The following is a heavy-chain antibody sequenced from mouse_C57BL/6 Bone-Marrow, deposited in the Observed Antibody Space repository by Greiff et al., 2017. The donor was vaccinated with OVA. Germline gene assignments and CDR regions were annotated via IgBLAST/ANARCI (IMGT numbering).Heavy chain of an antibody. CDR3: ARGGLTYWYFDV. D-gene: IGHD3-1*01. V-gene: IGHV3-1*01. CDR1: GYSITSGYD. CDR2: ISYSGST. Sequence: EVQGVESGPGMVKPSQSLSLTCTVTGYSITSGYDWHWIRHFPGNKLEWMGYISYSGSTNYNPSLKSRISITHDTSKNHFFLKLNSVTTEDTATYYCARGGLTYWYFDVWGTGTTVTVAS. J-gene: IGHJ1*03.